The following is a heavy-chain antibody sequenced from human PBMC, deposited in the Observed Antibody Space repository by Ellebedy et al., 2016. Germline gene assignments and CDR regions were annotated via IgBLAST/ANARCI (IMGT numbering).Heavy chain of an antibody. CDR1: GYTFTSYD. CDR2: MNPNSGNT. J-gene: IGHJ4*02. V-gene: IGHV1-8*01. CDR3: ASFGEAVAGPGVDY. Sequence: ASVKVSCXASGYTFTSYDINWVRQATGQGLEWMGWMNPNSGNTGYAQKFQGRVTMTRNTSISTAYMELSSLRSEDTAVYYCASFGEAVAGPGVDYWGQGTLVTDSS. D-gene: IGHD6-19*01.